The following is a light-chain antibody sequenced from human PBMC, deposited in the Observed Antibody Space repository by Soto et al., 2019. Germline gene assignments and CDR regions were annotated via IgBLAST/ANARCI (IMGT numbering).Light chain of an antibody. CDR3: TSYTTISTRDG. CDR1: SNDIGNYNY. Sequence: QSALTQPASVSGSPGQSITISCTGTSNDIGNYNYVSWYQQPPGKAPKVMIYEVSNRPSGISNRFSGSKSGNTASLTISGLQAEDEADYYCTSYTTISTRDGFGSGTKVTVL. J-gene: IGLJ1*01. CDR2: EVS. V-gene: IGLV2-14*01.